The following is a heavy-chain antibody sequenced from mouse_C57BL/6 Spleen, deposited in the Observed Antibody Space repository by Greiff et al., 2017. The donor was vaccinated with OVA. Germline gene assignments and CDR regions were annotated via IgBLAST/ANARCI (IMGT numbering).Heavy chain of an antibody. J-gene: IGHJ4*01. CDR2: INPGSGGT. CDR1: GYAFTNYL. CDR3: ERFGYYRGAMDY. V-gene: IGHV1-54*01. D-gene: IGHD2-12*01. Sequence: QVQLQQSGAELVRPGTSVKVSCKASGYAFTNYLIEWVKQRPGQGLEWIGVINPGSGGTNYNEKFKGKATLTADKSSSTAYMQLSSLTSEDSAVDVCERFGYYRGAMDYWGQGTSVTVSS.